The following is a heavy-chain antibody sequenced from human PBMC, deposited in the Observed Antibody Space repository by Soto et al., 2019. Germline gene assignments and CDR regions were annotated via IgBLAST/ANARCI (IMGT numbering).Heavy chain of an antibody. J-gene: IGHJ5*02. CDR2: IYHTGDT. D-gene: IGHD2-8*01. CDR1: TSTISSGFF. Sequence: PSVTLSLTCVVPTSTISSGFFWDSIRKPPGKGLEWVGSIYHTGDTHYNPALSSQVSMSVDTSKNNFSLRLTYLTAADTAVYFWARDTNSLDLWGQGILVTVS. CDR3: ARDTNSLDL. V-gene: IGHV4-38-2*02.